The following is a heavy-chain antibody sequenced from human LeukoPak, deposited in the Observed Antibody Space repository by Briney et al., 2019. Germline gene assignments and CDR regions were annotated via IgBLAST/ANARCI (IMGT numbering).Heavy chain of an antibody. J-gene: IGHJ1*01. CDR3: ARDPESRQYQLLSVEYFQH. Sequence: KTGRPLRLSCAASGFTFSSYSMNWVRQAPGKGLEWVSSISSSSSYIYYADSVKGRFTISRDNAKNSLYLQMNSLRAEDTAVYYCARDPESRQYQLLSVEYFQHWGQGTLVTVSS. V-gene: IGHV3-21*01. D-gene: IGHD2-2*01. CDR2: ISSSSSYI. CDR1: GFTFSSYS.